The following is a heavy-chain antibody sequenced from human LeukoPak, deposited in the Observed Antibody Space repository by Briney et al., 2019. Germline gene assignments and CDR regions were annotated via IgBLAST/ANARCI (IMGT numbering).Heavy chain of an antibody. J-gene: IGHJ4*02. Sequence: ASVKVSCKASGYTFTSYYIHWVRQAPGQGLEWMGLINPSGGSTNYAQKFQGRVTMTRDTSTRTVYMELSSLRSDDTAVYYCARDPPPDSSGYLFDYWGQGTLVTVSS. D-gene: IGHD3-22*01. CDR3: ARDPPPDSSGYLFDY. CDR2: INPSGGST. V-gene: IGHV1-46*01. CDR1: GYTFTSYY.